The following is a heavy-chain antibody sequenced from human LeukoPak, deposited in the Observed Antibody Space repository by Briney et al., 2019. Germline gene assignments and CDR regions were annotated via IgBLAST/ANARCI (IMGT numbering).Heavy chain of an antibody. CDR2: IKSKTDGGTT. J-gene: IGHJ4*02. CDR3: TLQFSATVTTD. CDR1: GFTFSNAW. V-gene: IGHV3-15*01. Sequence: GGSLRLSRAASGFTFSNAWMSWVRQAPGKGLEWVGRIKSKTDGGTTDYAAPVKGRFTISRDDSKNTLYLQMNSLKTEDTAVYYCTLQFSATVTTDWGQGTLVTVAS. D-gene: IGHD4-11*01.